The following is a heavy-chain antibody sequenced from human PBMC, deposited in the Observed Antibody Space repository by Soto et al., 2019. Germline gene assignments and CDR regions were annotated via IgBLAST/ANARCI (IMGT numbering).Heavy chain of an antibody. Sequence: SETLSLTCTVTGDSISSRSYYWGWIRQPPGKGLEWIGSIYYSGSTYNNPSLRSRVSMSIDTSKDQFSLKLSSVTAADTAVYYCARAITGTTGHLGFDPWGQGTLVTVSS. J-gene: IGHJ5*02. V-gene: IGHV4-39*07. CDR1: GDSISSRSYY. CDR3: ARAITGTTGHLGFDP. CDR2: IYYSGST. D-gene: IGHD1-7*01.